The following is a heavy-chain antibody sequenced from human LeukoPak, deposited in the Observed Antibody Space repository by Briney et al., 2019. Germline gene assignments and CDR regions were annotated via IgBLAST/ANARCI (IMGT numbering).Heavy chain of an antibody. V-gene: IGHV3-23*01. CDR1: GFTFSSYA. CDR3: ANLGSSELRVPASQGN. D-gene: IGHD2-2*01. J-gene: IGHJ4*02. CDR2: VNGRGYST. Sequence: GGSLRLSCAASGFTFSSYAMSWARQAPGKGLEWVSAVNGRGYSTYYADSVKGRFTISRDNSKNTVFLQMSSLRVEDTAVYYCANLGSSELRVPASQGNWGQGTLVTVSS.